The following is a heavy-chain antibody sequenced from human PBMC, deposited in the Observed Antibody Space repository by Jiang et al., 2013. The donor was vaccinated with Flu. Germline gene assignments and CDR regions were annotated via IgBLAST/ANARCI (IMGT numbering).Heavy chain of an antibody. CDR3: ARELSSTNAFDI. CDR1: GGSISSGGYY. CDR2: IYYSGST. V-gene: IGHV4-31*03. Sequence: GSGLVKPSQTLSLTCTVSGGSISSGGYYWSWIRQHPGKGLEWIGYIYYSGSTYYNPSLKSRVTISVDTSKNQFSLKLSSVTAADTAVYYCARELSSTNAFDIWGQGTMVTVSS. D-gene: IGHD5/OR15-5a*01. J-gene: IGHJ3*02.